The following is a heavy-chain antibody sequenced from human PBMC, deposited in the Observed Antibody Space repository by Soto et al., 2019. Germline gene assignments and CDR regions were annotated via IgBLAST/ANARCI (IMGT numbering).Heavy chain of an antibody. J-gene: IGHJ4*02. CDR2: INAGNGNT. CDR3: ARDLFGWWGYFDY. V-gene: IGHV1-3*01. D-gene: IGHD2-15*01. Sequence: QVQLVQSGAEVKKPGASVKVSCKASGYTFTSYAMHWVRQAPGQRLEWMGWINAGNGNTKYSQKFQGRVTITRDTPASTAYMELSSMISEDTAVYYCARDLFGWWGYFDYWGQGTLVTVSS. CDR1: GYTFTSYA.